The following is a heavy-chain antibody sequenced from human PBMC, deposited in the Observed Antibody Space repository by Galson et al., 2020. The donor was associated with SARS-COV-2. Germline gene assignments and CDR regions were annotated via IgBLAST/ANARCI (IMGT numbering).Heavy chain of an antibody. J-gene: IGHJ5*02. Sequence: GGSLRLSCEASGYTFSIYSMNRVRQAPGKGLEWVSYISSSSSTIFYADSVKGRFTISRDNAKNSLYLQMNSLRAEDTAVYYCARDRFLEWPYHFDPWGHGTLVTVSS. CDR2: ISSSSSTI. V-gene: IGHV3-48*04. CDR3: ARDRFLEWPYHFDP. D-gene: IGHD3-3*01. CDR1: GYTFSIYS.